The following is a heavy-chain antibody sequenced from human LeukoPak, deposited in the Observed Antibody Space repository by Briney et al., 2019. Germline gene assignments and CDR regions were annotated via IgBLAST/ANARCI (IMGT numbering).Heavy chain of an antibody. V-gene: IGHV1-69*01. CDR1: GGTFSSYA. CDR2: IIPIFGTA. Sequence: SVKVSCKASGGTFSSYAISWVRQAPGQGLEWMGGIIPIFGTANYAQKFQGRVTITADESTSTAYMELSSLRSEDTAVYYCARVGRYSSSWGDDAFNIWGQGTMVTVSS. J-gene: IGHJ3*02. CDR3: ARVGRYSSSWGDDAFNI. D-gene: IGHD6-13*01.